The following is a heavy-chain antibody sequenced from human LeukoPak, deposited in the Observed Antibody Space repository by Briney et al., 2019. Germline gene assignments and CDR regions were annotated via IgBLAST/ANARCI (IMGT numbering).Heavy chain of an antibody. CDR2: IIPIFGTA. Sequence: SVKVSCKASGGTFSSYAISWVRQAPGQGLEWMGGIIPIFGTANYAQRFQGRVTITTDESTSTAYMELSSLRSEDTAVYYCARGGRGSYRDAFDIWGQGTMVTVSS. CDR3: ARGGRGSYRDAFDI. J-gene: IGHJ3*02. CDR1: GGTFSSYA. V-gene: IGHV1-69*05. D-gene: IGHD1-26*01.